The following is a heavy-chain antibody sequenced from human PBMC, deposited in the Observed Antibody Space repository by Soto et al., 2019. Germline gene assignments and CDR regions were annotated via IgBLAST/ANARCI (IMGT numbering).Heavy chain of an antibody. CDR3: ARDWQQLVYYFDY. Sequence: EVQLVESGGGLVQPGGSLRLSCAASGFTFSSYWMSWVRQAPGRGLEWVANIKQDGSEKYYVDSGKGRFTISRDNAKNSLYLQMNSLRAEDTAVYYCARDWQQLVYYFDYWGQGTLVTVSS. CDR2: IKQDGSEK. D-gene: IGHD6-13*01. V-gene: IGHV3-7*01. CDR1: GFTFSSYW. J-gene: IGHJ4*02.